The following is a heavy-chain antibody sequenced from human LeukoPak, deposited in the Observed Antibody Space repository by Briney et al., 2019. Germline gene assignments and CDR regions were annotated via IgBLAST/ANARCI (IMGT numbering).Heavy chain of an antibody. D-gene: IGHD3-22*01. CDR3: AEDLGYDSSGYYPI. Sequence: SETLSLTCVVSGGSISGYYWTWIRQPPGKGLEWIGYTYYRGSSSFNPSLRSRVTISVDMSKNQVSLKLTSVTAADTAVYYCAEDLGYDSSGYYPIWGQGTLVTVSS. CDR1: GGSISGYY. J-gene: IGHJ4*02. V-gene: IGHV4-59*01. CDR2: TYYRGSS.